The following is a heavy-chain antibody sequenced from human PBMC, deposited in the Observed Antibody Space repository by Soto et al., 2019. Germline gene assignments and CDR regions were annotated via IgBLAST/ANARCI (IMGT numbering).Heavy chain of an antibody. CDR2: IYHSGST. J-gene: IGHJ4*02. Sequence: NPSETLSLTCAVSGGSISSSNWWSWVRQPPGKGLEWIGEIYHSGSTNYNPSLKSRVTISVDKSKNQFSLKLSSVTAADTAVYYCARDTAVAGDSCYFDYWGQGTLVTVSS. V-gene: IGHV4-4*02. D-gene: IGHD6-19*01. CDR1: GGSISSSNW. CDR3: ARDTAVAGDSCYFDY.